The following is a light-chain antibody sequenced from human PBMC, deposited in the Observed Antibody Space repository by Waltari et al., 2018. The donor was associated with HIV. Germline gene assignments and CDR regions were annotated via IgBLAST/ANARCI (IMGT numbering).Light chain of an antibody. CDR3: QQAYRGRT. Sequence: DIQLTQSPSSLPESVRDRVTITCRASQRISTSLNWYPHKPGEAPTLLILEASRLHTGVASRVSGSGSGTQVTLTISSLQPEDCATYYCQQAYRGRTFGQGTKVDIK. CDR1: QRISTS. V-gene: IGKV1-39*01. CDR2: EAS. J-gene: IGKJ1*01.